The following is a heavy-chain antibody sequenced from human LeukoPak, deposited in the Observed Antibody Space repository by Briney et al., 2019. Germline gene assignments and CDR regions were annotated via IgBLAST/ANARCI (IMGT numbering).Heavy chain of an antibody. CDR1: GGSFSGYD. Sequence: SETLSLTCAVYGGSFSGYDWRWIRQPPGKGLEWIGEMNHSGSTNYNPSLKSRVTISVDTSKNQFSLKLSSVTAADTAVYYCARVGGIVGADYYYYMDVWGKGTTVTVSS. D-gene: IGHD1-26*01. CDR2: MNHSGST. CDR3: ARVGGIVGADYYYYMDV. V-gene: IGHV4-34*01. J-gene: IGHJ6*03.